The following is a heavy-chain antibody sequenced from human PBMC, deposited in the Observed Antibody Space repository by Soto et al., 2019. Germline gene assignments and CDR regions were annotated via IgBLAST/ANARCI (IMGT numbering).Heavy chain of an antibody. J-gene: IGHJ4*02. Sequence: GGSLRLSCAASGFTFSDYYMSWIRQAPGKGLEWVSYISSSGSTIYYADSVKGRFTISRDNAKNSLYLQMNSLRAEDTAVYYCARSEQPKGPYDYIWGSYRHFDYWGQGTLVTVSS. CDR2: ISSSGSTI. CDR1: GFTFSDYY. CDR3: ARSEQPKGPYDYIWGSYRHFDY. V-gene: IGHV3-11*01. D-gene: IGHD3-16*02.